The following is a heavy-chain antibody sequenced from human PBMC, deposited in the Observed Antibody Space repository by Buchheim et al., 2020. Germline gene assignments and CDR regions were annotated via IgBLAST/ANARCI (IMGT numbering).Heavy chain of an antibody. CDR2: ISYDGTEK. Sequence: QVQLVESGGVVVQPGRSLRLSCAASRFIFSTYGMHWVRQAPGKGLEWVAVISYDGTEKYYADSVKGRITISRDDSKNTLYLQMNSLRAEDTAVYYCAKDYSYYYGMDVWGQGTT. CDR1: RFIFSTYG. D-gene: IGHD2-21*01. J-gene: IGHJ6*02. CDR3: AKDYSYYYGMDV. V-gene: IGHV3-30*18.